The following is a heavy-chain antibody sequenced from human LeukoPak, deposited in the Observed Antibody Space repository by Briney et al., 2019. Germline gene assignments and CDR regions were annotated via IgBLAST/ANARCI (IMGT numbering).Heavy chain of an antibody. Sequence: GESLKISCKGSGYSFTSYWIGWVRQMPGKGLEWMGIIYPGDSDTRYSPSFQGQVTISADKSISTAYLQWSSLKASDTAVYYCARSSSSWFGGREPIDYWGQGTLVTVSS. V-gene: IGHV5-51*01. J-gene: IGHJ4*02. CDR2: IYPGDSDT. CDR1: GYSFTSYW. CDR3: ARSSSSWFGGREPIDY. D-gene: IGHD6-13*01.